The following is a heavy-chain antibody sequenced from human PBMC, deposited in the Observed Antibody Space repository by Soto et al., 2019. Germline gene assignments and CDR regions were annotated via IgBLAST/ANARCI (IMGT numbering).Heavy chain of an antibody. J-gene: IGHJ6*02. CDR2: INAGKGNT. V-gene: IGHV1-3*01. CDR1: GYTFTSYA. Sequence: QVQLVQSGAEVKKPGASVKISCKTSGYTFTSYALHWVRQAPGQRLEWMGWINAGKGNTKYSQKFQGRVIITRDTSASTAYMELRSLRSEDTAVYYCARDSGGMDVWGQGTTVTVSS. CDR3: ARDSGGMDV.